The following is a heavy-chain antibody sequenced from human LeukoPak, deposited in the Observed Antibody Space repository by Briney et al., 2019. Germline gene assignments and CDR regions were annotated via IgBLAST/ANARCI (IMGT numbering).Heavy chain of an antibody. D-gene: IGHD4-17*01. CDR3: ARNDYGDYGIDY. CDR1: GFTFSSYA. J-gene: IGHJ4*02. CDR2: ISGSGGST. V-gene: IGHV3-23*01. Sequence: PGGSLRLSCAASGFTFSSYAMSWVRQAPGKGLEWVSAISGSGGSTYYADSVKGRFTISRDNSKNTLYLQMNSLTAEDTAVYYCARNDYGDYGIDYWGQGTLVTVSS.